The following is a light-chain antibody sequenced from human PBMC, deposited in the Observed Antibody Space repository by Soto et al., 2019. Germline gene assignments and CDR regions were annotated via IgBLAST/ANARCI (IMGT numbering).Light chain of an antibody. CDR2: AAS. CDR1: QSIDNY. Sequence: DIQMTQSPSSLSASVGDRVTITCRTSQSIDNYLNWYQQKPGKAPKLLMYAASTLQSGVPSRFSGSGSGTDFTLTISCLQSEDFATYYCQQYYSFPLTFGGGTMVDI. J-gene: IGKJ4*01. V-gene: IGKV1-39*01. CDR3: QQYYSFPLT.